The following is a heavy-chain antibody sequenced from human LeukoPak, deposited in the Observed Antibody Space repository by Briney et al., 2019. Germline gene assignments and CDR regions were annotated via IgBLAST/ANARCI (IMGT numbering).Heavy chain of an antibody. CDR1: GYTFTGYY. Sequence: ASVKVSCKASGYTFTGYYLHWVQQAPGQGLEWMGWINPNSGGTNYAQKFQGRVTMTRDTSISTAYMELSRLRSDDTVVYYCARALVVITTLLAYWGQGTLVTVSS. CDR2: INPNSGGT. V-gene: IGHV1-2*02. J-gene: IGHJ4*02. D-gene: IGHD3-22*01. CDR3: ARALVVITTLLAY.